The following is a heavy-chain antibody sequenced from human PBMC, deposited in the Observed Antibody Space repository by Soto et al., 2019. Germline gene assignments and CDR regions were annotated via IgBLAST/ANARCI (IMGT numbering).Heavy chain of an antibody. CDR3: ATSVYCSSTSCNWFFDL. CDR1: GYTLTELS. V-gene: IGHV1-24*01. J-gene: IGHJ2*01. CDR2: FDPEDGET. Sequence: ASVKVSCKVSGYTLTELSMHWVRQAPGKGLEWMGGFDPEDGETIYAQKFQGRVTMTEDTSTDTAYMELSSLRSEDTAVYYCATSVYCSSTSCNWFFDLCGRGSLVTVYS. D-gene: IGHD2-2*01.